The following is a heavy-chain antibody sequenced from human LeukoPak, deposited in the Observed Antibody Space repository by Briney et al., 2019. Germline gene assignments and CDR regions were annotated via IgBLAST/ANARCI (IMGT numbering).Heavy chain of an antibody. D-gene: IGHD1-26*01. Sequence: PGGSLRLSCAASGFTFSSYAMSWVRQAPGKGLEWVSAISITGGDAYFADSVKGRFTISRDNSKNTLYLQMNSLRAEDTAVYYCVKGVKWVLPLDYWGQGILVTVSS. CDR1: GFTFSSYA. V-gene: IGHV3-23*01. J-gene: IGHJ4*02. CDR3: VKGVKWVLPLDY. CDR2: ISITGGDA.